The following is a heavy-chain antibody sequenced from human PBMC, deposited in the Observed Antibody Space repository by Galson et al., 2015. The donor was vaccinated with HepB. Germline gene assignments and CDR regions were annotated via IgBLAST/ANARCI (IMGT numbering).Heavy chain of an antibody. Sequence: SLRLSCAASGYTFSDHYIDWVRRAPGKGLEWVGRTRDKANSYTTEYAASVKGRFTVSRDDSKSIAYLQMNSLKTEDTALYYCTRVGTTVTLKFDYWGQGTLVTISS. CDR2: TRDKANSYTT. CDR3: TRVGTTVTLKFDY. CDR1: GYTFSDHY. V-gene: IGHV3-72*01. J-gene: IGHJ4*02. D-gene: IGHD4-11*01.